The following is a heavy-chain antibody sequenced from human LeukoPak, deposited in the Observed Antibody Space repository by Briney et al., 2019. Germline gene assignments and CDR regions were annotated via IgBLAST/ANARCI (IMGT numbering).Heavy chain of an antibody. CDR1: GYTFTGYY. J-gene: IGHJ4*02. D-gene: IGHD2-15*01. CDR3: ARVIRYCSGGSCPLFDY. V-gene: IGHV1-2*02. Sequence: ASVKVSCKASGYTFTGYYMHWVRQAPGQGLEWMGWINPNSGGTNYAQKFQGRVTMTRDTSISTAYMELSRLRSDDTAVYYCARVIRYCSGGSCPLFDYWGQGTLVTVSS. CDR2: INPNSGGT.